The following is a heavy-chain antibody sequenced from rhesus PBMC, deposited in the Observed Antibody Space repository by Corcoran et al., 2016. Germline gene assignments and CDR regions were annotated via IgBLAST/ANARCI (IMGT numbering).Heavy chain of an antibody. Sequence: QVQLQESGPGLVKTSETLSLTCAVSGGSISSSNWWSWIRPPPGKGLEWIATIYSSKGNHNANPPLKSRITISTDTSKNHCSRKLSSVTAADTSVYYCARGASWSEYSTELDYWGQGVLVTVSS. CDR3: ARGASWSEYSTELDY. V-gene: IGHV4S19*01. J-gene: IGHJ4*01. D-gene: IGHD3-22*01. CDR2: IYSSKGNH. CDR1: GGSISSSNW.